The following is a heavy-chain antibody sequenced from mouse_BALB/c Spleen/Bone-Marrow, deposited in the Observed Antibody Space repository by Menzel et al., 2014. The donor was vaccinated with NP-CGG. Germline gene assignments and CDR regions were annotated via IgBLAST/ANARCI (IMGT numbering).Heavy chain of an antibody. D-gene: IGHD1-1*01. CDR3: ARHRQLTTAN. Sequence: EVKLVESGGGLVKPGGSLKLSCAASGFAFSSYDMSWVRQTPEKRPEWVAYISSGGGSTYYPDTVKGRFTISRDNAKNTLYLQMSSLKSEDTAMYYCARHRQLTTANWGQGTLVTVSA. CDR2: ISSGGGST. J-gene: IGHJ3*01. CDR1: GFAFSSYD. V-gene: IGHV5-12-1*01.